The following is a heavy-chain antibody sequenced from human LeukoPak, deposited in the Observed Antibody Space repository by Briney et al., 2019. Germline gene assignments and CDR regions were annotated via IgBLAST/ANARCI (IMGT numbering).Heavy chain of an antibody. CDR2: IKSDLSEI. J-gene: IGHJ5*02. CDR1: GFAFSRYW. D-gene: IGHD6-13*01. CDR3: ARAGIAAANWFDP. V-gene: IGHV3-7*03. Sequence: GGSLRLSCAASGFAFSRYWMTWIRQAPVRGLEWVASIKSDLSEIYYVDSVKGRFTISRDNAKNSLYLQMNSLRAEDTAVYYCARAGIAAANWFDPWGQGTLVTVSS.